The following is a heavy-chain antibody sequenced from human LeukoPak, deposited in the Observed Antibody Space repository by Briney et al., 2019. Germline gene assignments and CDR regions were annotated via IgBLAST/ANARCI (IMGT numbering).Heavy chain of an antibody. J-gene: IGHJ4*02. D-gene: IGHD3-9*01. CDR1: GYPFTSFD. V-gene: IGHV1-8*01. CDR3: AREASGSRSYDWSSDH. Sequence: GASVKVSCKTSGYPFTSFDINWVRQTSRHGLEWMGWVSPAGNTAYEPRFRGRLTLTRDSSISTAYMELTSLTSEDTAVYYCAREASGSRSYDWSSDHWGQGTLVTVSS. CDR2: VSPAGNT.